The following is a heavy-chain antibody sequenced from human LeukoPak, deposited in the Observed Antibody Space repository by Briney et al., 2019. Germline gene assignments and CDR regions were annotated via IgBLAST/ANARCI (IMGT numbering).Heavy chain of an antibody. V-gene: IGHV3-20*04. J-gene: IGHJ5*02. CDR1: GFTFDDYG. CDR2: INWSGGST. Sequence: GGSLRLSCAASGFTFDDYGMSWVRHAPGKGLEWVSGINWSGGSTVYADSVKGRLTISRDNAKNSLYLQMNSLRAEDTALYYCARGGYSYGYRLDFPWFDPWGQGTLVTVSS. CDR3: ARGGYSYGYRLDFPWFDP. D-gene: IGHD5-18*01.